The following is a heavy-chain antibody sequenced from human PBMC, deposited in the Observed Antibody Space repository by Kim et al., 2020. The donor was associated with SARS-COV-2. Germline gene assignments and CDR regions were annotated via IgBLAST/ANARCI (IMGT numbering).Heavy chain of an antibody. D-gene: IGHD1-26*01. CDR2: ISYDGSNK. J-gene: IGHJ4*02. V-gene: IGHV3-30-3*01. CDR1: GFTFSSYA. Sequence: GGSLRLSCAASGFTFSSYAMHWVRQAPGKGLEWVAVISYDGSNKYYADFVKGRFTISRDNSKNTLYLQMNSLRAEDTAVYYCALSQSGSYRHYFDYWGQGTLVTVSS. CDR3: ALSQSGSYRHYFDY.